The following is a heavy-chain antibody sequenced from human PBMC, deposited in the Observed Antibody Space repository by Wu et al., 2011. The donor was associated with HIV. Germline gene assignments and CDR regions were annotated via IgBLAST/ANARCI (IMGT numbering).Heavy chain of an antibody. CDR3: VRGRPVVVVALTGHPFDF. Sequence: QVQLVQSGAEVKKPGASVKVSCETSGYTFTDYYIHWVRQAPGQGLEWMGWINPNSGGTNYAQKSQDRVTMTRDTSINTAYMELSSLRYDDTAVYYCVRGRPVVVVALTGHPFDFWGQGTLVTVSS. CDR1: GYTFTDYY. D-gene: IGHD2-15*01. CDR2: INPNSGGT. J-gene: IGHJ4*02. V-gene: IGHV1-2*02.